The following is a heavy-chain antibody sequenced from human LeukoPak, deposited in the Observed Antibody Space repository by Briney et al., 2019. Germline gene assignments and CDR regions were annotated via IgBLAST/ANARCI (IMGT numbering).Heavy chain of an antibody. CDR3: ARLKLGAYFDL. CDR2: INHSGST. V-gene: IGHV4-34*01. J-gene: IGHJ2*01. CDR1: GGSFSGYY. D-gene: IGHD3-16*01. Sequence: SETLSLTCAVYGGSFSGYYWSWIRQPPGKGLEWIGEINHSGSTNYNPSLKSRVTISVDTSKNQCSLKLTSVSAADTAVYYCARLKLGAYFDLWGRGTLVTVSS.